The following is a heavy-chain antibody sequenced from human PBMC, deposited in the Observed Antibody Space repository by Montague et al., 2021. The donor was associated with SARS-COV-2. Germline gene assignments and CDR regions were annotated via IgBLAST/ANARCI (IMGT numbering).Heavy chain of an antibody. CDR2: ISHSGST. CDR3: ARFASRLLFIASYYGIDV. Sequence: SETLSLTCAVYGGSFSGYYWSWIRQPPGKGLEWIGEISHSGSTNYNPSLKSRVTISIDTSKNQFSLKLSSVTAADTAVDSFARFASRLLFIASYYGIDVWGQGTTVTVSS. J-gene: IGHJ6*02. V-gene: IGHV4-34*01. CDR1: GGSFSGYY. D-gene: IGHD2-2*01.